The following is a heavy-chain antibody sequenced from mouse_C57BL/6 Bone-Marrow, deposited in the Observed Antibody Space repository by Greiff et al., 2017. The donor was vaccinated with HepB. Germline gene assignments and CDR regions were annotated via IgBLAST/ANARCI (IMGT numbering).Heavy chain of an antibody. V-gene: IGHV5-9-1*02. D-gene: IGHD2-3*01. CDR1: GFTFSSYA. CDR2: LSSGGDYI. J-gene: IGHJ3*01. Sequence: EVMLVESGEGLVKPGGSLKLSCAASGFTFSSYAMSWVRQTPEKRLEWVAYLSSGGDYIYYADTVKGRFTISRDNARNTLYLQMSSLKSEDTAMYYCTRDPRWLLKAYWGQGTLVTVSA. CDR3: TRDPRWLLKAY.